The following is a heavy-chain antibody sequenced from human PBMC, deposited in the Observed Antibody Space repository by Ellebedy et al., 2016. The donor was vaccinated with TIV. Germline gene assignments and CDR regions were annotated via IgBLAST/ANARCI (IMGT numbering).Heavy chain of an antibody. CDR2: ISGSGGST. D-gene: IGHD3-9*01. V-gene: IGHV3-23*01. CDR3: AKDDGLRYFDWLGDPDY. Sequence: GESLKISCAASGFTFSSYAMSWVRQAPGKGLEWVSAISGSGGSTYYADSVKGRFTISRDNSKNTLYLQMNSLRAEDTAVYYCAKDDGLRYFDWLGDPDYWGQGTLVTVSS. CDR1: GFTFSSYA. J-gene: IGHJ4*02.